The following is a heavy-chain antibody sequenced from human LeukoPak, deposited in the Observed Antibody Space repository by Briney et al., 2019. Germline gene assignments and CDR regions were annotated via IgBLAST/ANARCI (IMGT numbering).Heavy chain of an antibody. CDR3: ARDKYGGNSNAFDI. V-gene: IGHV3-74*01. J-gene: IGHJ3*02. CDR1: GFTFSSYW. CDR2: IDTDGSST. Sequence: GGSLRLSCAASGFTFSSYWMHWVRQVPGKGLVWVSRIDTDGSSTTYADYVKGRFSISRDSAKNALYLQMNSLRAEDTAVYYCARDKYGGNSNAFDIWGQGTLVTVPS. D-gene: IGHD4-23*01.